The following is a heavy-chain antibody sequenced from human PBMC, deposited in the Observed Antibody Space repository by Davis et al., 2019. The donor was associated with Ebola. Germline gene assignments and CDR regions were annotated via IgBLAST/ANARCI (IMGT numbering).Heavy chain of an antibody. CDR1: GFTFSSYA. Sequence: GGSLRLSCAASGFTFSSYAMHWVRQAPGKGLEWVAVISYDGSNKYYADSVKGRFTISRDNSKNTLYLQMNSLRAEDTAVYYCAKGRSGSITIFGVVHQYFDYWGQGTLVTVSS. V-gene: IGHV3-30-3*01. D-gene: IGHD3-3*01. J-gene: IGHJ4*02. CDR3: AKGRSGSITIFGVVHQYFDY. CDR2: ISYDGSNK.